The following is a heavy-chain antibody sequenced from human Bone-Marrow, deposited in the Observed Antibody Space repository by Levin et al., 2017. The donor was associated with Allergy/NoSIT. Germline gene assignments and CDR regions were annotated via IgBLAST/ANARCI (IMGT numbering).Heavy chain of an antibody. D-gene: IGHD3-10*01. Sequence: GESLKISCAASGFTFSSYGMHWVRQAPGKGLEWVAVISYDGSNKYYADSVKGRFTISRDNSKNTLYLQMNSLRAEDTAVYYCATPVHYIEGFTDYWGQGTLVTVSS. CDR1: GFTFSSYG. CDR3: ATPVHYIEGFTDY. CDR2: ISYDGSNK. V-gene: IGHV3-30*03. J-gene: IGHJ4*02.